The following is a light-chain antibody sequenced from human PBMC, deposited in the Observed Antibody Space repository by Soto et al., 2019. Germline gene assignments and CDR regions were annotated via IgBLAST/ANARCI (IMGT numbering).Light chain of an antibody. J-gene: IGKJ4*01. V-gene: IGKV3-15*01. CDR2: GAS. Sequence: MMMTQSPATLSVSPGERVTLSCRTSHSVNSHVAWYQQKPGQAPRLLLYGASTRATGIPVRFSGSGFGTEFTLTISSLQSEDFATYYCQQFNNYPLTFGGGTKVDIK. CDR1: HSVNSH. CDR3: QQFNNYPLT.